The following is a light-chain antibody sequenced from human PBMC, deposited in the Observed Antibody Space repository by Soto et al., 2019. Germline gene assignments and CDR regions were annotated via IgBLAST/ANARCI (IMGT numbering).Light chain of an antibody. J-gene: IGLJ1*01. CDR3: CSDAGSSTYV. CDR2: EVT. V-gene: IGLV2-23*02. Sequence: QSVLTQPASVSGSPGQSVTISRTRTSSDVGSFNFVSWYQQHPGKAPKVVIYEVTKRPSGVSNRFSGSKSGNTASLTIYGLQADDEADYYCCSDAGSSTYVFGTGTKVTV. CDR1: SSDVGSFNF.